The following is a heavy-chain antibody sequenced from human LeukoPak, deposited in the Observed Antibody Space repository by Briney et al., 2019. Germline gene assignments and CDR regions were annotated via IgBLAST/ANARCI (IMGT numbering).Heavy chain of an antibody. CDR3: ARDGVAGSSDAFDL. D-gene: IGHD6-19*01. V-gene: IGHV1-2*02. J-gene: IGHJ3*01. Sequence: ASVKVSCKASGYTFTDYYIHWVRQAPGQGLEWMTYIDPNSGGPHYAQKFQGRVTMTTDTSISTAYMEPNWLTSDDTAVYYCARDGVAGSSDAFDLWGQGTMVTVSS. CDR1: GYTFTDYY. CDR2: IDPNSGGP.